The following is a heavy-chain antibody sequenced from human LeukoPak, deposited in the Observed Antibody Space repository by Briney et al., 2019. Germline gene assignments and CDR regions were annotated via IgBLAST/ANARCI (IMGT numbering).Heavy chain of an antibody. CDR1: GFTFSSYV. V-gene: IGHV3-23*01. J-gene: IGHJ3*02. D-gene: IGHD1-26*01. Sequence: GGSLRLSCAASGFTFSSYVMSWVRQAPGKGLEWVSAISDSGGSTYYADSVKGRFTISRDNSKNTLYLQMNSLRAEDTAVYYCARDEGAKIAFHIWGQGTMVTVSS. CDR2: ISDSGGST. CDR3: ARDEGAKIAFHI.